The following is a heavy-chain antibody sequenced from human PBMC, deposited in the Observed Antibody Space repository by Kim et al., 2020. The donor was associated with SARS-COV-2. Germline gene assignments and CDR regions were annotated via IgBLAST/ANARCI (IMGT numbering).Heavy chain of an antibody. CDR1: GFTFSSYW. J-gene: IGHJ6*02. CDR3: ARVRGGSTVTTDYYYGMDV. CDR2: IKQDGSEK. D-gene: IGHD4-17*01. Sequence: GGSLRLSCAASGFTFSSYWMSWVRQAPGEGLEWVANIKQDGSEKYYVDSVKGRFTISRDNAKNSLYLQMNSLRAEDTAVYYCARVRGGSTVTTDYYYGMDVWGQGTTVTVSS. V-gene: IGHV3-7*03.